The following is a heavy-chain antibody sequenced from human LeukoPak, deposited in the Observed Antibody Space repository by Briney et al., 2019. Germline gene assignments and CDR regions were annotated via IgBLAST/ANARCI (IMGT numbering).Heavy chain of an antibody. CDR2: IYDSGTV. J-gene: IGHJ4*02. D-gene: IGHD3-3*01. CDR3: ATDIGEKNYVFWSGHYARRSYVYY. V-gene: IGHV3-53*01. CDR1: GFTVSTNY. Sequence: GGSLRLSCAASGFTVSTNYMSWVRQAPGRGLEWVSIIYDSGTVLYADPVKLRFTISSDNAKNTLYLQMNSQRAENTAVYYSATDIGEKNYVFWSGHYARRSYVYYWGQGTLGTVSS.